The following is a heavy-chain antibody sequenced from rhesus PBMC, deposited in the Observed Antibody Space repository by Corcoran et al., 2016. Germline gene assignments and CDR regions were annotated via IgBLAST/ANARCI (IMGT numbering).Heavy chain of an antibody. Sequence: QVQLQESGPGVVKPSETLSLTCAVSGGSISDSYRWSWIRPPPGKGLEWIGYIYGSSTSTNYNPSLKSRVTISKDTSKNQFACKLSSVTAADTVVYYCAREFPWYSSGLDDWGQGVLVTVSS. CDR1: GGSISDSYR. CDR3: AREFPWYSSGLDD. CDR2: IYGSSTST. J-gene: IGHJ4*01. V-gene: IGHV4S10*01. D-gene: IGHD6-31*01.